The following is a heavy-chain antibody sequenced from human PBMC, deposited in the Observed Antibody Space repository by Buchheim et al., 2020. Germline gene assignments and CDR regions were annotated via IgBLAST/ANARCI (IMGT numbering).Heavy chain of an antibody. CDR1: GFTFTGSA. J-gene: IGHJ2*01. Sequence: EVQLVESGGDLVQPGGSLKLSCAASGFTFTGSAVQWVRRASGKGLEWVGRLRSKAHNYATVFVASVKGRFTISRDDSKNTGYLQMNSLKTEDTAVYYCTTNGDYRNWYFDLWGRGTL. CDR3: TTNGDYRNWYFDL. V-gene: IGHV3-73*02. D-gene: IGHD4-17*01. CDR2: LRSKAHNYAT.